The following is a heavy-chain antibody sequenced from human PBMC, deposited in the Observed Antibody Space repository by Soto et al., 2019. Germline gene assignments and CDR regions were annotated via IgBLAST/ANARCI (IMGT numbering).Heavy chain of an antibody. J-gene: IGHJ6*02. V-gene: IGHV1-18*01. Sequence: QVQVVQSGAEVKNPGPSVRVSCKPSAYNIAGDGFTWVRQAPGQGLEWMGWINVHNGDTNYAQKFQDRFSLTTATFTRTVYMELTNLRADDTAVYYCARRGNPYMDVWGQGTTVIVSS. CDR2: INVHNGDT. CDR3: ARRGNPYMDV. CDR1: AYNIAGDG.